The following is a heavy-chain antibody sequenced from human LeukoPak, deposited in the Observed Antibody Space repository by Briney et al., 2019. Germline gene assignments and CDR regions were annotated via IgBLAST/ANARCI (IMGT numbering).Heavy chain of an antibody. D-gene: IGHD3-22*01. CDR1: GYTFSIYD. Sequence: VTVSFTASGYTFSIYDINWVWLPPRQGLEWVGGMIPIFGTANYAQKFQGRATTPADESTSTAYMELSSLRSEDTAVYYCARVGVGMDYYDSSGYYYPNYYYYGMDVWGQGTTVTVSS. V-gene: IGHV1-69*13. CDR2: MIPIFGTA. J-gene: IGHJ6*02. CDR3: ARVGVGMDYYDSSGYYYPNYYYYGMDV.